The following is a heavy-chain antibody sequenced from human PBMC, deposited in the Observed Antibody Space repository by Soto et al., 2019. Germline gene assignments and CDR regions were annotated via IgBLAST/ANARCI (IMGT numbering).Heavy chain of an antibody. CDR3: AGYCSSTSCYMDV. Sequence: SVKVSCKASGGTFSSYAISWVRQAPGQGLEWMGGIIPIFGTANYAQKFQGRVTITADESTSTAYMELSSLRSEDTAVYYCAGYCSSTSCYMDVWGQGTTVTVSS. J-gene: IGHJ6*02. D-gene: IGHD2-2*01. V-gene: IGHV1-69*13. CDR1: GGTFSSYA. CDR2: IIPIFGTA.